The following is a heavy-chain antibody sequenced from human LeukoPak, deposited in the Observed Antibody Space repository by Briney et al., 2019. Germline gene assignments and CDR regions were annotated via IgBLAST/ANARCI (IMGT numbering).Heavy chain of an antibody. CDR2: ISAYNGNT. CDR3: ARDKVGQWLIPFDY. CDR1: GYTFTSYV. Sequence: ASVKVSCKASGYTFTSYVISWVRQAPGQGLEWMGWISAYNGNTNYAQKLQGRVTMTTDTSTSTAYMELRSLRSDDTAAYYCARDKVGQWLIPFDYWGQGTLVTVSS. J-gene: IGHJ4*02. V-gene: IGHV1-18*01. D-gene: IGHD6-19*01.